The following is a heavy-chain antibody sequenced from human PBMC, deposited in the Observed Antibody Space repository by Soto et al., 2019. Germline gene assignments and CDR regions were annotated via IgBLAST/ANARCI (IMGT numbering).Heavy chain of an antibody. V-gene: IGHV1-24*01. CDR2: FDPEDGET. CDR1: GYTLTELS. CDR3: VIAVAVWAFDI. Sequence: VASVKVSCKVSGYTLTELSMHWVRQAPGKGLEWMGGFDPEDGETIYAQKFQGRVTMTEDTSTDTAYMELSSLRSEDTAVYYCVIAVAVWAFDIWGQGTMVTVSS. J-gene: IGHJ3*02. D-gene: IGHD6-19*01.